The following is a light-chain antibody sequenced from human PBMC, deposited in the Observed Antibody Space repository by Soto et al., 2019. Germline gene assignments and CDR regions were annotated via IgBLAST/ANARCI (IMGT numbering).Light chain of an antibody. Sequence: EIVMTQSPVTLSVSPGERATLSCRASQGVSGNLAWYQQKPGQAPRLLIYGVSARATGITARFIGSGFGTDFTLTISSPPPEDFALYYCQQYNFWPETFGQGTKVEIK. CDR1: QGVSGN. CDR2: GVS. J-gene: IGKJ1*01. V-gene: IGKV3-15*01. CDR3: QQYNFWPET.